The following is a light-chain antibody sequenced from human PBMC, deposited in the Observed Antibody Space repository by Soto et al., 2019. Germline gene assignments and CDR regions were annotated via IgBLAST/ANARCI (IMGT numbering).Light chain of an antibody. CDR3: HQYNFWPT. V-gene: IGKV3-15*01. J-gene: IGKJ1*01. CDR2: ATS. CDR1: QSVSSN. Sequence: IVMAESPATLSLSPGERATLSCRASQSVSSNLAWYQQKPGQSPRLLIYATSTRATGIPARFSGSGSGTEFTLTISSLQSEDFAVYYCHQYNFWPTFGQGTKVDIK.